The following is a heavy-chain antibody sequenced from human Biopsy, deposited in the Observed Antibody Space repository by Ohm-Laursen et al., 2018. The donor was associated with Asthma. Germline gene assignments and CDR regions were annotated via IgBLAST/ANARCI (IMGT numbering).Heavy chain of an antibody. J-gene: IGHJ5*02. CDR2: IKQDGSEK. D-gene: IGHD3-3*01. Sequence: GSLRLSCTASGFTFSSYWMSWVRQAPGKGLEWVANIKQDGSEKYYVDSVKGRFTISRDNAKNSLYLQMNSLRAEDTAVYHCARDTRPNWFDPWGQGTLVTVSS. CDR3: ARDTRPNWFDP. V-gene: IGHV3-7*05. CDR1: GFTFSSYW.